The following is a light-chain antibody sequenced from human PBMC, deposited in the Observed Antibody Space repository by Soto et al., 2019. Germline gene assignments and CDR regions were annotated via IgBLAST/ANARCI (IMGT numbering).Light chain of an antibody. CDR2: DAS. CDR3: QQRSNWPLT. V-gene: IGKV3-11*01. Sequence: EIVLTQSPATLPLSTGERATLSCRASQSVSSYLAWYQQKPGQAPRLLIYDASNRATGIPARFSGSGSGTDFTLTISSLEPEDFAVYYCQQRSNWPLTFGGGTKVDI. CDR1: QSVSSY. J-gene: IGKJ4*01.